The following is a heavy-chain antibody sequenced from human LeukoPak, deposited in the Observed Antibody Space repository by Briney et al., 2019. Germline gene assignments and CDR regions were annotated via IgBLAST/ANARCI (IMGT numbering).Heavy chain of an antibody. CDR3: AHRQYYYDSSGYWVN. V-gene: IGHV2-5*02. CDR2: SYWDDGE. J-gene: IGHJ4*02. Sequence: SGPTLVNPTQTLTLTCTFSGFSLSTSGVGVGWIRQPPGKALEWLSLSYWDDGERYSPSLKSRLNITKEKSRSQGVLTMTNMDPVDTATYYCAHRQYYYDSSGYWVNWGQGTLVTVSS. CDR1: GFSLSTSGVG. D-gene: IGHD3-22*01.